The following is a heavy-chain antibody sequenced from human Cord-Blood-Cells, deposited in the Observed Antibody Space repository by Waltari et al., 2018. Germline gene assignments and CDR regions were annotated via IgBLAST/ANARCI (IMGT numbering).Heavy chain of an antibody. CDR2: INHSGST. J-gene: IGHJ4*02. Sequence: QVQLQQWGAGLLKPSETLSLTCAVYGGSFSGYYWSWIRQPPGKGLEWIGEINHSGSTNYHPSLKSRVTISVDTSKNQFSLKLSSVTAADTAVYYCARVPGIAAAGTGSYYFDYWGQGTLVTVSS. CDR1: GGSFSGYY. D-gene: IGHD6-13*01. CDR3: ARVPGIAAAGTGSYYFDY. V-gene: IGHV4-34*01.